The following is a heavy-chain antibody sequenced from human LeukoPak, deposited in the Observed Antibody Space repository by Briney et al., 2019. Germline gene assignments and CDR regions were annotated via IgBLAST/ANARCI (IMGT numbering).Heavy chain of an antibody. CDR2: IYPGDSDT. V-gene: IGHV5-51*01. Sequence: GESLKISCKGSGYSFTSYWIGWVRQMPGKGLEWMGIIYPGDSDTRYSPSFQGQVTISADKSISTAYLQWSSLKASDTAMYYCARSPDYGYSSSLYYFDYWGQGTLVTVSS. D-gene: IGHD6-13*01. J-gene: IGHJ4*02. CDR1: GYSFTSYW. CDR3: ARSPDYGYSSSLYYFDY.